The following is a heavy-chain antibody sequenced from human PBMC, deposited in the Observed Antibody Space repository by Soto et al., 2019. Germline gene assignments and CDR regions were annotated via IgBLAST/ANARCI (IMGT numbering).Heavy chain of an antibody. J-gene: IGHJ6*02. CDR2: IWYDGSKK. Sequence: GGSLRLSCAVSGFTFNKYVMHWVRQSPGKGLEWVAVIWYDGSKKYYADSVKGRFTTSRDNSKNTLHLQMDSLRAEDTAMYYCARDLLLWFGELGYYYYGMDVWGQGTTVTVSS. CDR1: GFTFNKYV. D-gene: IGHD3-10*01. CDR3: ARDLLLWFGELGYYYYGMDV. V-gene: IGHV3-33*01.